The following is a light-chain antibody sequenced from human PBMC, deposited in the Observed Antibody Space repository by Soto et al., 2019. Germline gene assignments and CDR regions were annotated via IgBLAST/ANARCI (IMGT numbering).Light chain of an antibody. V-gene: IGKV1-5*03. J-gene: IGKJ4*01. CDR3: QHYNNYPLT. CDR1: QSVSIW. CDR2: QAS. Sequence: DIPMTQSPSTLSASVGDRVTITCRASQSVSIWLAWYQQKPGKAPQLLIQQASILETGVPSRFGGSGSGTEFTLTISSLQPDDSATYYCQHYNNYPLTFGGGTKVVIK.